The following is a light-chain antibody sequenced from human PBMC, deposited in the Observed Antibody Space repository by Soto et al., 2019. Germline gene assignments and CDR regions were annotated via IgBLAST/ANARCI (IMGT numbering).Light chain of an antibody. V-gene: IGLV1-47*01. J-gene: IGLJ2*01. CDR3: AAWDDSLSAVV. Sequence: QSVLTQPPSASGTPGQRITIYCSGSSSNIGSNYVYWYQQLPGTAPKLLIYRNNQRPSGVPDRFSGSKSGTSASLAISGRRSEDEADYYCAAWDDSLSAVVFGGGTKLTVL. CDR2: RNN. CDR1: SSNIGSNY.